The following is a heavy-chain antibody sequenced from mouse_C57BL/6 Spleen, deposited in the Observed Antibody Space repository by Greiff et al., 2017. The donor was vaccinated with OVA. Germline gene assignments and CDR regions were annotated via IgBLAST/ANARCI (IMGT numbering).Heavy chain of an antibody. CDR1: GFTFSDYY. Sequence: EVQRVESGGGLVQPGGSLKLSCAASGFTFSDYYMYWVRQTPEKRLEWVAYISNGGGSTYYPDTVKGRFTISRDNAKNTLYLQMSRLKSEDTAMYYCARQFPDAMDYWGQGTSVTVSS. CDR3: ARQFPDAMDY. CDR2: ISNGGGST. V-gene: IGHV5-12*01. J-gene: IGHJ4*01.